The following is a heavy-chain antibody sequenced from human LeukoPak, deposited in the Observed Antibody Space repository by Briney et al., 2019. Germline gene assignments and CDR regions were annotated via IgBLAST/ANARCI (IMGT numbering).Heavy chain of an antibody. CDR2: IRGRGDTI. V-gene: IGHV3-48*03. CDR3: AREGSGSTYFLDY. Sequence: GGTLRLSCAGSGFTFSSHDMNWVRQAPGKGLEWVAYIRGRGDTIYFAESVKGRFTISRDNAKNSVYLQMNSLRAEDTGVYYCAREGSGSTYFLDYWGPGTLVTVSS. D-gene: IGHD3-9*01. CDR1: GFTFSSHD. J-gene: IGHJ4*02.